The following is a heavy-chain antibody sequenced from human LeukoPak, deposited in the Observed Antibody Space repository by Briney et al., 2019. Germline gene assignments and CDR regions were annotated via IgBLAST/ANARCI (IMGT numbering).Heavy chain of an antibody. D-gene: IGHD5-24*01. Sequence: GGSLRLSCAASGFTFSSYAMHWVRQAPGKGLEWVAVISYDGSNKYYADSVKGRFTISRDNSKNTLYLQMNSLSAEDTAVYYCARGVLDGYNLVDYWGQGTLVTVSS. J-gene: IGHJ4*02. CDR2: ISYDGSNK. CDR1: GFTFSSYA. CDR3: ARGVLDGYNLVDY. V-gene: IGHV3-30*04.